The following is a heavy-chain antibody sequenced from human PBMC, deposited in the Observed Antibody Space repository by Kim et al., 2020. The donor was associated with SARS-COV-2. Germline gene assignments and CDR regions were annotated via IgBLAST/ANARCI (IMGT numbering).Heavy chain of an antibody. Sequence: GGSLRLSCAASGFTVSSNYMSWVRQAPGKGLEWVSVIYSGGSTYYADSVKGRFTISRDNSKTTLYLQMNSLRAEATAVYYCAGTVAMATIYFDYWCQGT. CDR3: AGTVAMATIYFDY. CDR2: IYSGGST. J-gene: IGHJ4*02. CDR1: GFTVSSNY. D-gene: IGHD5-12*01. V-gene: IGHV3-66*01.